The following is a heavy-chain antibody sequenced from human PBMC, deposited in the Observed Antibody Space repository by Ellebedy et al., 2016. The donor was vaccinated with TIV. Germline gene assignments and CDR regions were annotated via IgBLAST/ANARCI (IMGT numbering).Heavy chain of an antibody. CDR2: ISSSSSYI. J-gene: IGHJ4*02. CDR3: ARAGNDDY. Sequence: GESLKISXAASGFTFSSYSMNWVRQAPGKGLEWVSSISSSSSYIYYADSVKGRFTISRDNAKNSLYLQMNSLRAEDTAVYYCARAGNDDYWGQGTLVTVSS. D-gene: IGHD1-1*01. CDR1: GFTFSSYS. V-gene: IGHV3-21*01.